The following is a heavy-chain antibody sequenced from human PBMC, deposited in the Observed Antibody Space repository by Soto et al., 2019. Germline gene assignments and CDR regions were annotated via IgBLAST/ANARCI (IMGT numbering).Heavy chain of an antibody. D-gene: IGHD3-3*01. J-gene: IGHJ4*02. CDR3: ARRRFLEWLLYGYYFDY. CDR1: GGSISSSSYY. Sequence: SETLSLTCTVSGGSISSSSYYWGWIRQPPGKGLEWIGSIYYSGSTYHNPSLKSRVTISVDTSKNQFSLKLSSVTAADTAVYYCARRRFLEWLLYGYYFDYWGQGTLVTVSS. CDR2: IYYSGST. V-gene: IGHV4-39*01.